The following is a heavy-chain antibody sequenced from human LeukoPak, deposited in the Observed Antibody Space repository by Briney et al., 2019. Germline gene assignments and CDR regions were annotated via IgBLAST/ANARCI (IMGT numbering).Heavy chain of an antibody. Sequence: EGSLRLSCAASRFTFSNFWMSWVRQAPGKGLEWVANIKPDGSANFYVDSVKGRFTISRDNAENSLYLQMNSLRPEDTAVYYCARHFSTYSYGLDVWGQGTTVTVSS. D-gene: IGHD3-3*02. V-gene: IGHV3-7*01. CDR3: ARHFSTYSYGLDV. CDR2: IKPDGSAN. J-gene: IGHJ6*02. CDR1: RFTFSNFW.